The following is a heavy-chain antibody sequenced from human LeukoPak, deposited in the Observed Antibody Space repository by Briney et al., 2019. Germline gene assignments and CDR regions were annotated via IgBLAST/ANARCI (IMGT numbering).Heavy chain of an antibody. J-gene: IGHJ4*02. V-gene: IGHV4-61*02. CDR2: IYTNGDT. D-gene: IGHD4-17*01. CDR1: SGSFSRVGYF. Sequence: PSETLSLTCTVSSGSFSRVGYFWSWIRQPAGKGLEWIGRIYTNGDTNYNPSLKSRVTMSVDTSTNQFSLKLSSVTAADTAVYYCARERRDDYVSFDYWGQGTLASVSS. CDR3: ARERRDDYVSFDY.